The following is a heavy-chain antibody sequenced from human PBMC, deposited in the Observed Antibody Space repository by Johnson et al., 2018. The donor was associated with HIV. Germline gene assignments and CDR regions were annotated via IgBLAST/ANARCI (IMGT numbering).Heavy chain of an antibody. J-gene: IGHJ3*02. V-gene: IGHV3-33*01. D-gene: IGHD1-26*01. Sequence: VQLVESGGGVFQPARSLRLSCAASGFTFISYAMHWVRQAPRKELAGVAFIRYDGSNNYYADYVKGRFTISRDNSKNTLYLQMNSLRAEDTAVYYCARSSGSYLDDAFDIWGQGTMVTVSS. CDR1: GFTFISYA. CDR2: IRYDGSNN. CDR3: ARSSGSYLDDAFDI.